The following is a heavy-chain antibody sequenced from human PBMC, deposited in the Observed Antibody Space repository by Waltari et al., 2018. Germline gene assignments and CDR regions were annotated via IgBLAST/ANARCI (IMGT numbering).Heavy chain of an antibody. J-gene: IGHJ4*02. CDR1: GFTFSSYG. CDR2: ISYDGSNT. D-gene: IGHD6-6*01. Sequence: QVQLVESGGGVVQPGRSLRLSCAASGFTFSSYGMHWVRQAPGKGLAWVDVISYDGSNTSYADSVKGRFTISRDNSKNTLYLQMNSLRAEDTAVYYCAKGGEGIAARPCDYWGQGTLVTVSS. CDR3: AKGGEGIAARPCDY. V-gene: IGHV3-30*18.